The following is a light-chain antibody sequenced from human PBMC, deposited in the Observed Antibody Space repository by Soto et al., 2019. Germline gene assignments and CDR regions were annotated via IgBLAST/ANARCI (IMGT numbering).Light chain of an antibody. CDR1: QSVSYY. V-gene: IGKV3-15*01. J-gene: IGKJ1*01. CDR3: QQNKDWPGT. CDR2: DAS. Sequence: EILMTQSPATLSLSPGESHTFSCRASQSVSYYLAWYQQKPGQAPRLLIYDASTRATGVPVRFSGSGSGTEFTLTISSLQSEDFGVYYCQQNKDWPGTFGQGTKVDIK.